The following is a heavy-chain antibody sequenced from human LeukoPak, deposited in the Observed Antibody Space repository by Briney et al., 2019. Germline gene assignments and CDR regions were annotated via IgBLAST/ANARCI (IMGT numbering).Heavy chain of an antibody. D-gene: IGHD5-24*01. CDR2: IKQGGNEM. CDR3: ARDGRDGYIDY. V-gene: IGHV3-7*01. J-gene: IGHJ4*02. CDR1: GFTFRDYW. Sequence: GGSLRLSCAASGFTFRDYWMTWVRQVPGKGLEWVANIKQGGNEMYYVDSVKGRFTVSRDNAQNSLYLQMNSLRIEDTAVYYCARDGRDGYIDYWGQGTLVTVSS.